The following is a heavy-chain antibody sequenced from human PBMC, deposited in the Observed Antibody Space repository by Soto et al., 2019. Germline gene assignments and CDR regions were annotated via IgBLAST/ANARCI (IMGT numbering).Heavy chain of an antibody. CDR2: IYYTGST. D-gene: IGHD3-16*01. J-gene: IGHJ5*02. V-gene: IGHV4-59*01. CDR1: GGSISTYY. Sequence: QVQLQESGPGLVKPSETLSLTCTVSGGSISTYYWSWIRQPPGKGLEWIGFIYYTGSTNYNPSLKSRVPLSLYTSNNHSSLKLSSVTAADTAVYYCARASSCAYDSCAFDPWGQGTLVTVSS. CDR3: ARASSCAYDSCAFDP.